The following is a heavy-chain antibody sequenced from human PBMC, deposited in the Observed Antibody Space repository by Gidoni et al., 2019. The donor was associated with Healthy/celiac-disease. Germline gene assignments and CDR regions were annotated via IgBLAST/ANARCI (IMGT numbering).Heavy chain of an antibody. J-gene: IGHJ3*02. V-gene: IGHV2-5*02. CDR1: GFSLSTSGVG. D-gene: IGHD3-22*01. CDR2: IYWDDDK. Sequence: QITLKESGPTLVKPTQTLTLTCTFSGFSLSTSGVGVGWIRQPPGKALEWLALIYWDDDKRYSPSLKSRLTITKDTSKNQVVLTMTNMDPVDTATYYCAHSPVIRRDGYNQAFDIWGQGTMVTVSS. CDR3: AHSPVIRRDGYNQAFDI.